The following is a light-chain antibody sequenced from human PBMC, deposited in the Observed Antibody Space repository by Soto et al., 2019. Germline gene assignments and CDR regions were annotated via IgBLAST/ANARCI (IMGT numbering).Light chain of an antibody. CDR2: DAS. V-gene: IGKV3-11*02. Sequence: EIEVTQSPATLSLSPGERATISCRTSQRVGSYLAWYQKKPGQAPRLLIYDASNRATGIPARFSGGGSGRDFPLTISSLAPEDFAVYYCQQRSNWPPLTFGGGTKVEI. CDR1: QRVGSY. J-gene: IGKJ4*01. CDR3: QQRSNWPPLT.